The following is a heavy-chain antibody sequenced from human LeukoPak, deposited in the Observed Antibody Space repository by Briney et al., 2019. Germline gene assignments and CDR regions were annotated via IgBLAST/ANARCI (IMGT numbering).Heavy chain of an antibody. CDR3: AGHPYDILTGPSFDY. CDR2: INRDGRST. V-gene: IGHV3-74*01. J-gene: IGHJ4*02. Sequence: GGSLRLSCAASGFTFSSDWMHWVRQAPGKGLVWVSRINRDGRSTTYADSVKGRFTISRDNAKNTLYLQMNSLRAEDTAVYYCAGHPYDILTGPSFDYWGQGTLVTVSS. D-gene: IGHD3-9*01. CDR1: GFTFSSDW.